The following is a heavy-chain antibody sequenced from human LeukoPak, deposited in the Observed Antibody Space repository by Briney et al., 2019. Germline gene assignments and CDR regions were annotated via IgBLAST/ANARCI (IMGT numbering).Heavy chain of an antibody. Sequence: GGSLRLSCAASGFMFSNYGMSWVRQAPGKGLEWVSGISGSGGTTYHADSVKGRFTISRDNSKNTLYLQMNSLRTEDTAVYYCAKVGEGATIGYFDYWGQGTLVTVSS. CDR1: GFMFSNYG. V-gene: IGHV3-23*01. CDR3: AKVGEGATIGYFDY. D-gene: IGHD1-26*01. J-gene: IGHJ4*02. CDR2: ISGSGGTT.